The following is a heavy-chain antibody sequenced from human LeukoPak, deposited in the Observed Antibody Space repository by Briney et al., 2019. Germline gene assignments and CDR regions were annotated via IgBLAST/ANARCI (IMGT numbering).Heavy chain of an antibody. CDR1: CYTLTGYY. D-gene: IGHD2-2*01. J-gene: IGHJ5*02. CDR2: INPNSGGT. V-gene: IGHV1-2*02. Sequence: ASGKCPCKVSCYTLTGYYMPWVRQAPGQGLEWMGWINPNSGGTNYAQKFQGRVTMTRDTSISTAYMELSRLRSDDTAVYYCARPGDCSSTSCYYLRFDPWGQGT. CDR3: ARPGDCSSTSCYYLRFDP.